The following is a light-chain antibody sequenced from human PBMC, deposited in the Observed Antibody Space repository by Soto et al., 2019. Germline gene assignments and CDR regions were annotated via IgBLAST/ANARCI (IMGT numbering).Light chain of an antibody. CDR3: AAWDDSLNGPV. Sequence: QSVLTQPPSASGTPGQRVTISCSGNSSNIGSNTVNWYQQLPGTAPKLLIYSNNQRPSGVPDRFSGSKSGTSASLAISGLQSEEEADYYCAAWDDSLNGPVFGGGTKLTVL. J-gene: IGLJ3*02. CDR2: SNN. V-gene: IGLV1-44*01. CDR1: SSNIGSNT.